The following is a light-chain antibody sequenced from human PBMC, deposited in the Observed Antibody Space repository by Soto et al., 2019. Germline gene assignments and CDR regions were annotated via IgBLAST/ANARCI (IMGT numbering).Light chain of an antibody. V-gene: IGKV1-5*03. CDR2: KAS. J-gene: IGKJ3*01. CDR1: QSISNW. Sequence: DIQMTQSPSTLSASVGDRVTITCRASQSISNWLAWYQQKPGKAPKLLIYKASSLESGVPSRFSGSGSGTEFTLTISSLQPDDFATYYCQQYNSYSGFTFGPGTKVEIK. CDR3: QQYNSYSGFT.